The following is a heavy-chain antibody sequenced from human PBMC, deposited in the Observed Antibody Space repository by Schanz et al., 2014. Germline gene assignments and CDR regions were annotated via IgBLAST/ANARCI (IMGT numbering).Heavy chain of an antibody. D-gene: IGHD3-22*01. J-gene: IGHJ4*02. V-gene: IGHV3-23*04. CDR3: AKDRSWDYDSSGYFDY. Sequence: EVQLVESGGGLVKPGGSLRLSCATSGFSFSSYAINWVRQAPGKGLEWISYITYNGGTTYYADSVKGRFTISRDNSKNTLYLQMNSLRAEDTAVYYCAKDRSWDYDSSGYFDYWGQGTLVTVSS. CDR2: ITYNGGTT. CDR1: GFSFSSYA.